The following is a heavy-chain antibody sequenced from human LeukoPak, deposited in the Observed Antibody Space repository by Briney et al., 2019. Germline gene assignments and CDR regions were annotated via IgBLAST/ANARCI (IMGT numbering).Heavy chain of an antibody. CDR3: ARGRFRSLIDY. CDR1: GGSFSGYY. CDR2: INHSGST. J-gene: IGHJ4*02. V-gene: IGHV4-34*01. Sequence: SETLSLTCAVYGGSFSGYYWSWIRQPPGKGLEWIGEINHSGSTNYIPSLKSRVTISVDTSKNQFSLKLSSVTAADTAVYYCARGRFRSLIDYWGQGTLVTVSS.